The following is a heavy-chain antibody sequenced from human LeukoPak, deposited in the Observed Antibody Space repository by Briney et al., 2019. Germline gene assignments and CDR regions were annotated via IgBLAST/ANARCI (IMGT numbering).Heavy chain of an antibody. CDR1: GGSFSGYY. V-gene: IGHV4-34*01. CDR3: ARRPKYYYDSSGYRGYYMDV. J-gene: IGHJ6*03. Sequence: ASETLSLTCAVYGGSFSGYYWSWIRQPPGKGLEWIGEINHSGSTNYNPSLKSRVTISVDTSKNQFSLKLSSVTAADTAVYYCARRPKYYYDSSGYRGYYMDVWGKGTTVTISS. D-gene: IGHD3-22*01. CDR2: INHSGST.